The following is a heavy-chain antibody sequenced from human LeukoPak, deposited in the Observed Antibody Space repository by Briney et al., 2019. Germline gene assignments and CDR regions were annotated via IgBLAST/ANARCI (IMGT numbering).Heavy chain of an antibody. D-gene: IGHD1-14*01. CDR3: ARRPGN. CDR2: IYSGGAI. Sequence: GGSLRLSCVASGFAVGSNYMSWVRQAPGKGLEWVSLIYSGGAIRYADSVKGRFTISRDSSKNTLLLQMNDLTVEDTARYYCARRPGNWGQGILVTVSS. CDR1: GFAVGSNY. J-gene: IGHJ4*02. V-gene: IGHV3-53*01.